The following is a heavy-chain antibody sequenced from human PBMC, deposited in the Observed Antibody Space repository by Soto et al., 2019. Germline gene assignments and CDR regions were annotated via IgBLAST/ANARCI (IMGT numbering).Heavy chain of an antibody. D-gene: IGHD1-26*01. CDR2: LSAYNGDT. CDR1: GYTFINYG. V-gene: IGHV1-18*01. J-gene: IGHJ3*01. Sequence: QVQLVQSGAEVKKPGASVRVSCKTSGYTFINYGITWVRQAPGQGLEWMGWLSAYNGDTSSSEKLQDRFTMTTDTSTNTVDMDLRSLTSDDTAVYYCARWSAIVGGAEALDVWGQGTMVIGSS. CDR3: ARWSAIVGGAEALDV.